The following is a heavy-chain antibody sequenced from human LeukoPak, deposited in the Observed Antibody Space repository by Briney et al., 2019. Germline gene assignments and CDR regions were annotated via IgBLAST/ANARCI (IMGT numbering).Heavy chain of an antibody. CDR2: IRYDGSNK. D-gene: IGHD3-10*01. CDR1: GFTFSSYG. CDR3: AKHRPYDYYGSGSPQRRLDP. V-gene: IGHV3-30*02. Sequence: GGSLRLSCAASGFTFSSYGMYWVRQAPGKGLEWVAFIRYDGSNKYYADSVKGRFTITRDNSKNTLYLQMNSLRAEDTAVYYCAKHRPYDYYGSGSPQRRLDPWGQGTLVTVSS. J-gene: IGHJ5*02.